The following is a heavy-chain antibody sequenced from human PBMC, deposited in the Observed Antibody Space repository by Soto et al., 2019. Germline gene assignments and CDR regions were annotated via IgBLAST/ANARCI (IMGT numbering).Heavy chain of an antibody. CDR1: GYTFTSYY. J-gene: IGHJ6*02. CDR2: INPSGGST. D-gene: IGHD2-21*02. V-gene: IGHV1-46*01. Sequence: GASVKVSCKASGYTFTSYYMHWVRQAPGQGLEWMGIINPSGGSTCYAQKFQGRVTMTRDTSTSTVYMELSSLRSEDTAVYYCARTKLGVTPYYYYYGMDVWGQGNTVTVSS. CDR3: ARTKLGVTPYYYYYGMDV.